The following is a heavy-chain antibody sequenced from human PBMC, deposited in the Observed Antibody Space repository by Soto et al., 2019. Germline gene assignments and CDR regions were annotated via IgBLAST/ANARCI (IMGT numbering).Heavy chain of an antibody. D-gene: IGHD6-13*01. V-gene: IGHV4-4*07. CDR2: IYTSGST. CDR1: GAFISGYY. J-gene: IGHJ5*01. CDR3: ARESTVAGTDNWFVS. Sequence: QVQLQESGPGLVKPSETLSLTCTVSGAFISGYYWSWIRQPAGKGLEWIGRIYTSGSTKYSPSLKSRATMSVDTSKKQSSLKLNSVTAADTAVYYCARESTVAGTDNWFVSWGQGTLVTATS.